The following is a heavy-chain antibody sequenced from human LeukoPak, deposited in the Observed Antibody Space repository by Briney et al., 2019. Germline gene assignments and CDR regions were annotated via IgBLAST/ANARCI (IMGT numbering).Heavy chain of an antibody. V-gene: IGHV3-48*01. Sequence: GGSLRLSCAASGFTFSSYSMNWVRQAPGKGLEWVSYISSSSSTIYYADSVKGRFTISRDNSKKQLFLQVDSLRVEDTAVYYCAKGKINHDGAFDAWGQGTRVTVPS. D-gene: IGHD5-24*01. J-gene: IGHJ3*01. CDR1: GFTFSSYS. CDR2: ISSSSSTI. CDR3: AKGKINHDGAFDA.